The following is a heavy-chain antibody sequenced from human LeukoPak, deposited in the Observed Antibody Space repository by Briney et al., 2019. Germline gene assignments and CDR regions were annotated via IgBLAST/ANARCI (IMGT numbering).Heavy chain of an antibody. CDR2: IYYTGSTNY. CDR3: ARHGPRRDGYNYDY. CDR1: GASIRSYY. J-gene: IGHJ4*02. D-gene: IGHD5-24*01. Sequence: PSETLSLTCTVSGASIRSYYWRWIRQPPGKGLECIGYIYYTGSTNYNYNPSLKSRVTISVDTSKNQFSLKLSSVTAADTAVYYCARHGPRRDGYNYDYWGPGTLVTVSS. V-gene: IGHV4-59*08.